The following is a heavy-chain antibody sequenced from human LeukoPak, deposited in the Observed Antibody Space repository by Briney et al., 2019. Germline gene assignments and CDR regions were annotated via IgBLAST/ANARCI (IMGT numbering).Heavy chain of an antibody. CDR2: TNPNSGNT. J-gene: IGHJ5*02. Sequence: PRASVKVSCKASGYTFTSYDINWVRQATGQGLEWMGWTNPNSGNTGYAQKFQGRVTMTRNTSISTAYMELSSLRSEDTAVYYCARDHVPDIVVVPAARGPNWFDPWGQGTLVTVSS. V-gene: IGHV1-8*01. CDR3: ARDHVPDIVVVPAARGPNWFDP. CDR1: GYTFTSYD. D-gene: IGHD2-2*01.